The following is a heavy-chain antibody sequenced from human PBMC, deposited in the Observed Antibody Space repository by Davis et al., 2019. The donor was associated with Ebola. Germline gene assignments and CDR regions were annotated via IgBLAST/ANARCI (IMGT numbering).Heavy chain of an antibody. V-gene: IGHV3-23*01. CDR2: ISGSGGST. CDR3: AKGSGYYGSGSYYTNDY. J-gene: IGHJ4*02. Sequence: GESLKISCAASGFTFSSYAMSWVRQAPGKGLEWVSAISGSGGSTYYADSVKGRFTISRDNSKNTLYLQMNSLRAEDTAVYYCAKGSGYYGSGSYYTNDYWGQGTLVTVSS. CDR1: GFTFSSYA. D-gene: IGHD3-10*01.